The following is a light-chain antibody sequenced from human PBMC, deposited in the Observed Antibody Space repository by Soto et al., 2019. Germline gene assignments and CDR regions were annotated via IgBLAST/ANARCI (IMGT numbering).Light chain of an antibody. CDR1: SSDVGSYNL. V-gene: IGLV2-23*03. J-gene: IGLJ1*01. CDR3: CSYAGSSTFEV. Sequence: QSALTQPASVSGSPGQSITISCTGTSSDVGSYNLVSWYQQHPGKAPKLMIYEGSKRPSGVSNRFSGSKSGNTASLTISGLQAEHEADYYCCSYAGSSTFEVFGTGTKLAVL. CDR2: EGS.